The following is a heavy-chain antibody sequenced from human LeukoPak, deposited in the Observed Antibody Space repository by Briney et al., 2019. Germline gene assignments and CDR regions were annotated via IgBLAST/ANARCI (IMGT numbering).Heavy chain of an antibody. J-gene: IGHJ4*02. CDR1: GFTFSNDA. CDR3: AKESHSEGYGSYFDG. CDR2: ISDDGSKK. V-gene: IGHV3-30-3*02. Sequence: GGSLRLSCAASGFTFSNDAMHWVRQAPGKGLEWLAVISDDGSKKSYADSVKGRFTISRDNSKNTFYLQMNSLRPDDTAVYYCAKESHSEGYGSYFDGWGPGTLVSVSS. D-gene: IGHD1-26*01.